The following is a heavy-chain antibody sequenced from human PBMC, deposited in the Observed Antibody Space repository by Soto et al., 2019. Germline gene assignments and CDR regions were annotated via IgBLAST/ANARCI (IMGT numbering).Heavy chain of an antibody. CDR3: AKLDGYDLSNYSGMDV. CDR2: ISGSGGST. D-gene: IGHD5-12*01. V-gene: IGHV3-23*01. CDR1: GFTFSSYA. Sequence: PGGSLRLSCAASGFTFSSYAMSWVRQAPGKGLEWVSAISGSGGSTYYADSVKGRFTISRDNSKNTLYLQMNSLRAEDTAVYYCAKLDGYDLSNYSGMDVWGQGNTVTISS. J-gene: IGHJ6*02.